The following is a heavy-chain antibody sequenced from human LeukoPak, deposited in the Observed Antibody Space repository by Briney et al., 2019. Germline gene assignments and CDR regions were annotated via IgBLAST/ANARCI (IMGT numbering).Heavy chain of an antibody. V-gene: IGHV3-23*01. CDR3: AKDLYRNVFDY. D-gene: IGHD1-26*01. Sequence: PGGSLRLSCAASGFIFSNYAISWVRQAPRKGLEWVSVISISDGSTYYADFVTGRFTISRDNSKNTVYLQMNSLRAEDTAVYYCAKDLYRNVFDYWGQGTLVTVSS. J-gene: IGHJ4*02. CDR1: GFIFSNYA. CDR2: ISISDGST.